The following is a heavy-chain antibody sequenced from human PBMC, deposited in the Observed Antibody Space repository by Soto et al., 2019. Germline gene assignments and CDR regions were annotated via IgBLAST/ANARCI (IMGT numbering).Heavy chain of an antibody. D-gene: IGHD5-12*01. Sequence: GGSLRLSCAASGFTFSSYGMHWVRQAPGKGLEWVAVISYDGSNKYYADSVKGRFTISRDNSKNTLYLQMNSLRAEDTAVYYCAKLPATRYSGYDFSNQRDFDYWGQGTLVTVSS. CDR3: AKLPATRYSGYDFSNQRDFDY. J-gene: IGHJ4*02. CDR2: ISYDGSNK. V-gene: IGHV3-30*18. CDR1: GFTFSSYG.